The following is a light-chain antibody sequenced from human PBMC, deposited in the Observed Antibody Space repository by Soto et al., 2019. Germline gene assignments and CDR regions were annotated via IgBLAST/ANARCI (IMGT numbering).Light chain of an antibody. CDR2: EVS. Sequence: QTALTQPPSASGSPGQSVTISCTGTSSDVGGYNYVSWYQQHPGKAPKLMIYEVSKRPSGVPDRLSGSKSGNTASLTVSGLQVEDEADYYCASYTGSDTLVFGGGTKVTVL. CDR3: ASYTGSDTLV. CDR1: SSDVGGYNY. J-gene: IGLJ2*01. V-gene: IGLV2-8*01.